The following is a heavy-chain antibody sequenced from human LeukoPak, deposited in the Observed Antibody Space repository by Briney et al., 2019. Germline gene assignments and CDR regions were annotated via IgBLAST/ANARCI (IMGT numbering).Heavy chain of an antibody. CDR1: GFTFMSYA. Sequence: PGRSLRLSCAASGFTFMSYAMHWVRQAPGKGLEWVAVISYDGSNKYYADSVKGRFTISRDNSKNTLYLQMNSLRAEDTAVYYCARAAYVDYWGQGTLVTVSS. J-gene: IGHJ4*02. V-gene: IGHV3-30*04. CDR2: ISYDGSNK. CDR3: ARAAYVDY.